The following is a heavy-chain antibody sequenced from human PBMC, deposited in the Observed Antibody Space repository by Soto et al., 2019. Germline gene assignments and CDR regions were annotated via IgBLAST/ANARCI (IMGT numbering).Heavy chain of an antibody. CDR3: ARDRQLLWFEQLSRDYSYYYGMDV. J-gene: IGHJ6*02. CDR2: TYYSGST. V-gene: IGHV4-59*01. CDR1: GGSISSYY. D-gene: IGHD3-10*01. Sequence: QVQLQESGPGLVKPSETLSLTCTVSGGSISSYYWSWIRQPPGKGLKWIGYTYYSGSTNYNPSLKSRVIISVDTSKNQFSLKLRSVTAADTAVYYCARDRQLLWFEQLSRDYSYYYGMDVWGQGTTVTVSS.